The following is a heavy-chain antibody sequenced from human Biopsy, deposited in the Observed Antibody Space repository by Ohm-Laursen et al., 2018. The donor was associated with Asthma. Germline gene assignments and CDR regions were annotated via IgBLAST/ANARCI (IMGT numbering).Heavy chain of an antibody. J-gene: IGHJ4*02. CDR2: ITGSGGFT. D-gene: IGHD6-19*01. V-gene: IGHV3-23*01. Sequence: GSLRLSCSASGFTFSNYAMSWVRQAPGKGLEWVSSITGSGGFTYYADSVKGRFTISRDKSENTLYLQMHSLRAEDTAVYYCARGDSSGWSQYYFDYWGQGTLVTVSS. CDR1: GFTFSNYA. CDR3: ARGDSSGWSQYYFDY.